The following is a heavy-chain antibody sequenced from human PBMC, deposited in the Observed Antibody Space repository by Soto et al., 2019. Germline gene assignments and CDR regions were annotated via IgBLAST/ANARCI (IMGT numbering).Heavy chain of an antibody. D-gene: IGHD3-22*01. CDR3: ARAYPPGGDSSGYQLD. V-gene: IGHV4-31*03. CDR1: GGSISSGGYY. CDR2: IYYSGST. Sequence: PSETLSLTCTVSGGSISSGGYYWSWIRQHPGKGLEWIGYIYYSGSTYYNPSLKSRVTISVDTSKNQFSLKLSSVTAADTAVYYCARAYPPGGDSSGYQLDWGQGTLVTVSS. J-gene: IGHJ4*02.